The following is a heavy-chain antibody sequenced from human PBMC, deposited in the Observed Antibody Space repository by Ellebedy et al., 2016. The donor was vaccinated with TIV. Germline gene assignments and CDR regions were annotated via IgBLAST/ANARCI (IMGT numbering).Heavy chain of an antibody. CDR2: ISYDGSNK. CDR3: ARFSSTYYYYGMDV. D-gene: IGHD3-10*01. J-gene: IGHJ6*02. V-gene: IGHV3-30*03. CDR1: GFTFSSYG. Sequence: GESLKISXAASGFTFSSYGMHWVRQAPGKGLEWVAVISYDGSNKYYADSVKGRFTISRDNAKNSLYLQMNSLRAEDTAVYYCARFSSTYYYYGMDVWGQGTTVTVSS.